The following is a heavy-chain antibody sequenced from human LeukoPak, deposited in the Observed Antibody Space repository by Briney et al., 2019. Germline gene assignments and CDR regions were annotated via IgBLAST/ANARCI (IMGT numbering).Heavy chain of an antibody. D-gene: IGHD6-19*01. Sequence: PSETLSLTCTVSGASISSYFWNWIQQPPGKGLEWIGSMYYSGSTNYNPSLQSRVTISADTSKDQFSLRLTSLTAADTAVYYCARARSGWSFDYWGQGTLVTVSS. J-gene: IGHJ4*02. CDR1: GASISSYF. V-gene: IGHV4-59*13. CDR3: ARARSGWSFDY. CDR2: MYYSGST.